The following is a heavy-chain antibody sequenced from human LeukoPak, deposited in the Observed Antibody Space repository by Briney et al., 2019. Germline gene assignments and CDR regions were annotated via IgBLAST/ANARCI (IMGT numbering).Heavy chain of an antibody. V-gene: IGHV1-69*06. Sequence: SVKVSCKASGGTFSSYAISWVRQAPGQGLEWMGGIIPIFGTANYAQKFQGRVTITADKSTSTAYMELSSLRSEDTAVYYCARGRYDSSGYYYHDYYYYYMDVWGKGTTVTVSS. CDR2: IIPIFGTA. J-gene: IGHJ6*03. CDR3: ARGRYDSSGYYYHDYYYYYMDV. D-gene: IGHD3-22*01. CDR1: GGTFSSYA.